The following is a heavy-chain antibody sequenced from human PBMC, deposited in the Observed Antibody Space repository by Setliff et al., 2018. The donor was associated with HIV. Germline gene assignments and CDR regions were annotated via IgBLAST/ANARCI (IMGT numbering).Heavy chain of an antibody. CDR2: INHSGST. CDR1: GGSFSGYY. Sequence: PSETLSLTCAVYGGSFSGYYWSWIRQPPGKGLEWIGEINHSGSTNYNPSLKSRVTISVDTSKNQFSLKLRSVTAADTAVYYCARRGSGSPYFDYWGQGTLVTVSS. D-gene: IGHD6-19*01. V-gene: IGHV4-34*01. J-gene: IGHJ4*02. CDR3: ARRGSGSPYFDY.